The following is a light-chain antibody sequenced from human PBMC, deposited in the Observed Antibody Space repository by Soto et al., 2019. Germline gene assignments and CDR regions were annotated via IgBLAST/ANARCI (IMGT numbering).Light chain of an antibody. CDR3: QQYNVWPLT. J-gene: IGKJ4*01. V-gene: IGKV3-15*01. CDR2: VAS. CDR1: QSVSSN. Sequence: EIVMPQSPATLSVSPGERATLSCRASQSVSSNLAWYQQKPGQTPKLLIYVASTRATGIPARFSGSGSGTEFTLTISSLQSEDFAVYYCQQYNVWPLTFGGGTKVEFK.